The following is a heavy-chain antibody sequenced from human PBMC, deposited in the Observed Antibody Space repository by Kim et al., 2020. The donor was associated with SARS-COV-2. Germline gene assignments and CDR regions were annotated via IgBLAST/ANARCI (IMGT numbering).Heavy chain of an antibody. D-gene: IGHD3-10*01. V-gene: IGHV1-69*13. J-gene: IGHJ6*02. CDR3: ARARTAMVPARTPRGMDV. CDR1: GGTFSSYA. Sequence: SVKVSCKASGGTFSSYAISWVRQAPGQGLEWMGGIIPIFGTANYAQKFQGRVTITADESTSTAYMELSSLRSEDTAVYYCARARTAMVPARTPRGMDVWGQGTTVTVSS. CDR2: IIPIFGTA.